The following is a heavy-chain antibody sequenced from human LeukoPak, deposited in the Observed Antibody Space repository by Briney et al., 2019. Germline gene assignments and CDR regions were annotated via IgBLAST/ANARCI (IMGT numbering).Heavy chain of an antibody. CDR2: NSGTT. D-gene: IGHD3-3*01. CDR1: GGSISSHY. J-gene: IGHJ6*02. CDR3: ARGGSGITIFGVGGYYYYGMDV. V-gene: IGHV4-59*11. Sequence: SETLSLTCTVSGGSISSHYWSWIRQPPGKGLEWVGYNSGTTNYNPSLKSRVTISVDTSKNQFSLKLSSVTAADTAVYYCARGGSGITIFGVGGYYYYGMDVWGQGTTVTVSS.